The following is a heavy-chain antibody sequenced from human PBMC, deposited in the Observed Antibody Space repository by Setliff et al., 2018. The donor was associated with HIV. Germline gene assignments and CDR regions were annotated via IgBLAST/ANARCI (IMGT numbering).Heavy chain of an antibody. J-gene: IGHJ4*02. V-gene: IGHV4-59*01. D-gene: IGHD4-17*01. CDR3: AREIYGGNSRPFDY. CDR2: IYCNGNT. CDR1: GGSITGYF. Sequence: SETLSLTCTISGGSITGYFWSRIRQPPGKGLEWIGYIYCNGNTNYNPSLKSRGTISVDTSKNQFSLKLTSVTAADTAVYYCAREIYGGNSRPFDYWGQGTLVTVSS.